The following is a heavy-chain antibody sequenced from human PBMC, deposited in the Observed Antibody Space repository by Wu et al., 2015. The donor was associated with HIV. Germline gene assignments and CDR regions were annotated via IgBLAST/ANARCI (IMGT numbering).Heavy chain of an antibody. J-gene: IGHJ6*02. CDR2: IIPMFDLT. D-gene: IGHD2-21*01. CDR1: GGTFNSYA. V-gene: IGHV1-69*05. Sequence: QVQLVQSGPEAKKPGSSVKISCKASGGTFNSYALNWVRQAPGQGLEWMGRIIPMFDLTFYAPKFRGRVTITTDESTRTAYMELSSLTSEDTAVYYCATEPIGRLYGLDVWGQGTKVIVSS. CDR3: ATEPIGRLYGLDV.